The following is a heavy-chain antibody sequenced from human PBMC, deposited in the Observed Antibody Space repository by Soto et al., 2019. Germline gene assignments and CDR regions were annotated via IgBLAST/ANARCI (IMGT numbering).Heavy chain of an antibody. Sequence: KPSETLSLTCTVSGGSISSYYWSWIRQPAGKGLEWIGRIYTSGSTNYNPSLKSRVTMSVDTSKNQFSLKLSSVTAADTAVYYCAREKAIAVAGRATKAAAAMDVWGQGTTVTVSS. J-gene: IGHJ6*02. CDR3: AREKAIAVAGRATKAAAAMDV. CDR2: IYTSGST. D-gene: IGHD6-19*01. V-gene: IGHV4-4*07. CDR1: GGSISSYY.